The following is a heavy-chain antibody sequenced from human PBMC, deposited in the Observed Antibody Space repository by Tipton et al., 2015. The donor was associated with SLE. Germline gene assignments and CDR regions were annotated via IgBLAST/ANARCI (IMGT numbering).Heavy chain of an antibody. CDR2: IYYSGST. CDR3: AREMTTVTYIDY. D-gene: IGHD4-11*01. Sequence: TLSLTCTVSGGSISSSSYYWGWIRQPPGKGLEWIGSIYYSGSTNYNPSLKSRVTISVDTSKNQFSLKLSSVTAADTAVYYCAREMTTVTYIDYWGQGTLVTVSS. CDR1: GGSISSSSYY. V-gene: IGHV4-39*07. J-gene: IGHJ4*02.